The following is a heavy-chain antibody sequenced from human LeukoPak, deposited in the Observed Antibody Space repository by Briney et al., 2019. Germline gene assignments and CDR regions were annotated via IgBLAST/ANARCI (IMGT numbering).Heavy chain of an antibody. CDR1: GFTFSSYS. CDR3: ARYSGSYYMGDY. D-gene: IGHD3-10*01. Sequence: GGSLRLSCAASGFTFSSYSINWVRQAPGKGLEWVSYISGTSHTIYYADSVEGRFTISRDNAKNSLYLQMNSLRAEDTAVYYCARYSGSYYMGDYWGQGTLVTVSS. CDR2: ISGTSHTI. V-gene: IGHV3-48*01. J-gene: IGHJ4*02.